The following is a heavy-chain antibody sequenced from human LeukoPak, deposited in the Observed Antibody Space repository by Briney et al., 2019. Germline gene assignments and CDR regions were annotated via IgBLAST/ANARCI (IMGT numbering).Heavy chain of an antibody. J-gene: IGHJ6*02. Sequence: GGSLRLSCAASGFTFSSYAMSWVRQAPGKGLEWVSANSGSGGSTYYADSVKGRFTISRDNSKNTLYLQMNSLRAEDTAVYYCAKGIHDFWSGYYYYYYGMDVWGQGPTVTVSS. CDR2: NSGSGGST. CDR1: GFTFSSYA. V-gene: IGHV3-23*01. D-gene: IGHD3-3*01. CDR3: AKGIHDFWSGYYYYYYGMDV.